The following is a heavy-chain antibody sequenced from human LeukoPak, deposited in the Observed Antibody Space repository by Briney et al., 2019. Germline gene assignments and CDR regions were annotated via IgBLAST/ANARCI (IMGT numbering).Heavy chain of an antibody. CDR1: GFTVGHNH. CDR3: AGAKPSYNVNSFDI. V-gene: IGHV3-53*01. CDR2: IYSVGST. Sequence: GGSLRLSCAASGFTVGHNHMTWVRQAPGKGLEWVSLIYSVGSTFHADSVEGRFTVSRDDSKNTLYLQMNSLRAEDTAVYFCAGAKPSYNVNSFDIWGQGTMVTVSS. J-gene: IGHJ3*02. D-gene: IGHD3-10*01.